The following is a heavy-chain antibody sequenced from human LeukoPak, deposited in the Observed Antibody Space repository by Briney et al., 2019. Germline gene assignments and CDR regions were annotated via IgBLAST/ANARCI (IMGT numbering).Heavy chain of an antibody. CDR1: GYTFPSYF. CDR2: ISAYNGNT. Sequence: ASVKVSCKASGYTFPSYFMHWVRQAPGQGLEWMGWISAYNGNTNYAQKLQGRVTMTTDTSTSTAYMELRSLRSDDTAVYYCARVPLYCSSTSCYWGAAGFDPWGQGTLVTVSS. V-gene: IGHV1-18*04. CDR3: ARVPLYCSSTSCYWGAAGFDP. J-gene: IGHJ5*02. D-gene: IGHD2-2*01.